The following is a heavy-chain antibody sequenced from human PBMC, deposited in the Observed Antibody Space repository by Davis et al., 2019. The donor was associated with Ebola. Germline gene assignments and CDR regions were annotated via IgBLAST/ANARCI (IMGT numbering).Heavy chain of an antibody. D-gene: IGHD3-10*01. CDR1: WDSVPSGC. Sequence: HSLTLSLTCAITWDSVPSGCWNWIRQSPSRGLEWLGRTYYNSKWYNDYAVSVKSRITINPDTSKNQFSLQLSSVTPEDTGLYYCARGWFRGSMDVWGEGTTVTVSS. V-gene: IGHV6-1*01. CDR2: TYYNSKWYN. CDR3: ARGWFRGSMDV. J-gene: IGHJ6*04.